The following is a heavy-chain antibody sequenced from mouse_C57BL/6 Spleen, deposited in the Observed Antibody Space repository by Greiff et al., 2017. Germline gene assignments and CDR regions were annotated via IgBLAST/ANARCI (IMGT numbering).Heavy chain of an antibody. D-gene: IGHD2-2*01. J-gene: IGHJ3*01. CDR3: VRDGDYGYEGWFAY. V-gene: IGHV10-3*01. CDR1: GFPFNPYD. CDR2: IRSKNNNYAT. Sequence: EVMLVESGGGLVQPKGSLKLSCAASGFPFNPYDVHWVRQAPGKGLEWVARIRSKNNNYATYYADSVKDRFTISRDDSQIMLYLQMNNLKTEDTAMYYCVRDGDYGYEGWFAYWGQGTLVTVSA.